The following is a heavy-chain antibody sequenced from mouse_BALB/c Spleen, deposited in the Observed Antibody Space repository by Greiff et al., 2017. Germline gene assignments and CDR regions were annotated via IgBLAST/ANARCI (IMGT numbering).Heavy chain of an antibody. Sequence: EVKLQESGPGLVKPSQSLSLTCTVTGYSITSDYAWNWIRQFPGNKLEWMGYISYSGSTSYNPSLKSRISITRDTSKNQFFLQLNSVTTEDTATYYCARSALLRPWFAYWGQGTLVTVSA. D-gene: IGHD1-2*01. CDR1: GYSITSDYA. J-gene: IGHJ3*01. CDR3: ARSALLRPWFAY. V-gene: IGHV3-2*02. CDR2: ISYSGST.